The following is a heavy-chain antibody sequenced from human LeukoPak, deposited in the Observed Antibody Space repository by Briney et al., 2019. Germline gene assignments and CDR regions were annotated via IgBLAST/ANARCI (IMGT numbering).Heavy chain of an antibody. Sequence: ASVKVSCKASGYTFTSYGISWVRQAPGQGLEWMGWISVYSGNTDYVQNFQGRVTTSTDTSTSTAYMELRSLRSDDTAVYYCARVSLTARTEFDYWGQGTLVTVSS. V-gene: IGHV1-18*01. CDR2: ISVYSGNT. CDR1: GYTFTSYG. J-gene: IGHJ4*02. CDR3: ARVSLTARTEFDY. D-gene: IGHD6-6*01.